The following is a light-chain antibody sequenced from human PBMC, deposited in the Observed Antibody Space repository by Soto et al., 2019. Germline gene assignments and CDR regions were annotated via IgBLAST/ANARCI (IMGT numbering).Light chain of an antibody. V-gene: IGKV4-1*01. J-gene: IGKJ1*01. Sequence: DIVMTQSPDSLTVSLGERATISCTSGQTVLSVSDNQYYLTWYQHKPGQPPKLLIYWASTRESGVPDRFSGSGSGTNFTLTISSLQAEDVAVYYCQQYHSTPPQWTFGQGTKVEIK. CDR3: QQYHSTPPQWT. CDR2: WAS. CDR1: QTVLSVSDNQYY.